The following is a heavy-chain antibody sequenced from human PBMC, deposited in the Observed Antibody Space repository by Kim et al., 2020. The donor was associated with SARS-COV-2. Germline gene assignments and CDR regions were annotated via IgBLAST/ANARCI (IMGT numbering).Heavy chain of an antibody. CDR2: ISISDSTI. CDR1: GFTSSSYE. D-gene: IGHD6-6*01. V-gene: IGHV3-48*03. J-gene: IGHJ4*02. CDR3: ASDIAARLDY. Sequence: GGSLRLFCVASGFTSSSYEMNWVRHDPGKGLEWISYISISDSTIYYADSVKVRFTISRDNAKNSLYLQMKSLRPEDTALYYCASDIAARLDYWGQGTLVTVSS.